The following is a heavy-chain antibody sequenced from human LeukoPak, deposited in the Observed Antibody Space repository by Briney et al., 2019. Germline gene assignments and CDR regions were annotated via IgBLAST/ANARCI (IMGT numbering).Heavy chain of an antibody. V-gene: IGHV4-59*01. J-gene: IGHJ6*03. CDR2: IYYSGST. CDR1: GGSISSYY. CDR3: ARVSAVVTDYYYYYMDV. D-gene: IGHD4-23*01. Sequence: SEILSLTCTVSGGSISSYYWSWIRQPPGKGLEWIGYIYYSGSTNYNPSLKSRVTISVDTSKNQFSLKLSSVTAADTAVYYCARVSAVVTDYYYYYMDVWGKGTTVTVSS.